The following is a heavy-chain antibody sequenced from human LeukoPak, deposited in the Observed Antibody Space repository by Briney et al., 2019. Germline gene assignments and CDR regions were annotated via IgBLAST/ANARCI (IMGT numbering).Heavy chain of an antibody. CDR1: GFTFSNAW. Sequence: PGGSLRLSCAASGFTFSNAWMSWVRQPPGKGLEWIGSIYYSGSTYYSPSLKSRVAISVDTSKNQFSLKLSSVTAADTAVYYCARTVRGYYYDSSGYSAGRRGAFDIWGQGTMVTVSS. V-gene: IGHV4-38-2*01. J-gene: IGHJ3*02. CDR2: IYYSGST. CDR3: ARTVRGYYYDSSGYSAGRRGAFDI. D-gene: IGHD3-22*01.